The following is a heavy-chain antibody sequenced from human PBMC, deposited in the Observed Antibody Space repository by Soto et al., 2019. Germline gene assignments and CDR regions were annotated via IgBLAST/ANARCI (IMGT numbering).Heavy chain of an antibody. J-gene: IGHJ6*02. CDR1: GFTFSSYG. V-gene: IGHV3-30*18. CDR2: ISYDGSNK. CDR3: AKEGGYYGSGSYSVGENYYGMDV. Sequence: QVQLVESGGGVVQPGRSLRLSCAASGFTFSSYGMHWVRQAPGKGLEWVAVISYDGSNKYYADSVKGRFTISRDNSNNAVYLEMKSWRAEDTAVYYCAKEGGYYGSGSYSVGENYYGMDVWGQGTTVTVSS. D-gene: IGHD3-10*01.